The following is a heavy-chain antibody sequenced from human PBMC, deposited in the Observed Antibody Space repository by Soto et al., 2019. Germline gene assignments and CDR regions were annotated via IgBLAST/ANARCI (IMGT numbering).Heavy chain of an antibody. J-gene: IGHJ6*03. CDR1: GYTFTSYD. Sequence: QVQLVQSGAEVKKPGASVKVSCKASGYTFTSYDINWVRQATGQGLEWMGWVNPNSGNTGYAQKFQGRVTMTRNTSISTAYMELSSLRSEDTAVYYCARAITIFGVVTPRDYYMDVWGKGTTVTVSS. V-gene: IGHV1-8*01. CDR3: ARAITIFGVVTPRDYYMDV. CDR2: VNPNSGNT. D-gene: IGHD3-3*01.